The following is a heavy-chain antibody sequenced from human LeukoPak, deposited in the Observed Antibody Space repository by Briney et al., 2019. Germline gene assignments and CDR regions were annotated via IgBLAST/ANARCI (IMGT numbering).Heavy chain of an antibody. J-gene: IGHJ4*02. CDR2: ISSSSSYI. CDR1: GFTFSSYS. Sequence: PGGSLRLSCAASGFTFSSYSMNWVRQAPGKGLEWVSSISSSSSYIYYADSVKGRFTISRDNSKNTLYLQMNSLRAEDTAVYYCARDHNYYGSGSYYLHWGQGTLVTVSS. V-gene: IGHV3-21*04. CDR3: ARDHNYYGSGSYYLH. D-gene: IGHD3-10*01.